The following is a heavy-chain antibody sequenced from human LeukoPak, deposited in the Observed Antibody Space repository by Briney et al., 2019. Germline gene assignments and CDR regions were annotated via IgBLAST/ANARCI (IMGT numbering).Heavy chain of an antibody. D-gene: IGHD3-22*01. Sequence: GGSLRLSCAASGFTFSSYSMNWVRQAPGKGLEWVSSIGSSSSYIYYADSVKGRFTISADKSISTAYLQWSSLKASDTAMYYCARRWMNYYDSSGYYVLRADAFDIWGQGTMVTVSS. V-gene: IGHV3-21*04. CDR2: IGSSSSYI. CDR1: GFTFSSYS. J-gene: IGHJ3*02. CDR3: ARRWMNYYDSSGYYVLRADAFDI.